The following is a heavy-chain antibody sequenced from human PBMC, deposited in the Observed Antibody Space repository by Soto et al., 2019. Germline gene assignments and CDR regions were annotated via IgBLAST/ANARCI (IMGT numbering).Heavy chain of an antibody. CDR2: IIPILGIA. Sequence: SVKVSCKASGGTFSSYTISWVRQAPGQGLEWMGRIIPILGIANYAQKFQGRVTITADKSTSTAYMELSSLRSEDTAVYYCARGSSSTSCADWGQGTLVTAPQ. V-gene: IGHV1-69*02. CDR3: ARGSSSTSCAD. J-gene: IGHJ4*02. CDR1: GGTFSSYT. D-gene: IGHD2-2*01.